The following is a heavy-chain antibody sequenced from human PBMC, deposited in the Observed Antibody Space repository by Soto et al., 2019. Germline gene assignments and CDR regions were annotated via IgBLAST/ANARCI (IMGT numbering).Heavy chain of an antibody. CDR1: GFTFSSYS. J-gene: IGHJ4*02. V-gene: IGHV3-21*01. CDR2: ISSSSSYI. Sequence: EVQLVESGGGLVKPGGSLRLSCAASGFTFSSYSMNWVRQAPGKGLEWVSSISSSSSYIYYADSVKGRFTISRDNAKNSLYLQMNSLRAEDTAVYYCARDSLSSGSSVGVSAYWGQGTLVTVSS. CDR3: ARDSLSSGSSVGVSAY. D-gene: IGHD3-22*01.